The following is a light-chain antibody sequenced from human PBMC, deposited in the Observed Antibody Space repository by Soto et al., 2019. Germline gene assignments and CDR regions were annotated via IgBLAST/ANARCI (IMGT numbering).Light chain of an antibody. V-gene: IGKV3-20*01. CDR3: QQYGNSPPYT. J-gene: IGKJ2*01. CDR1: QSISSSY. CDR2: GAS. Sequence: EIVLTQSPGTLSLSPGEGATLSCRASQSISSSYLAWYQHKPGQAPSLLIYGASRRATGIPDRFSGSASGRDFTLTISRLVPEDVAVYYCQQYGNSPPYTFGQGTKLEIK.